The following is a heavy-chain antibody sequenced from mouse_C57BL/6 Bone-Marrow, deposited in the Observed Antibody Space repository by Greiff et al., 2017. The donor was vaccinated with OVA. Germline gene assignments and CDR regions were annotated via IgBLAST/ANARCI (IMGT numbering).Heavy chain of an antibody. V-gene: IGHV14-1*01. CDR1: GFNIKDYY. Sequence: EVQLQQSGAELVRPGASVKLSCTASGFNIKDYYMHWVKQRPEQGLEWIGRIDPEDGDTEYAPKFQGKATMTADTSSNTAYLQLSSLTTGDTAVYYCACYCDYGWFAYWGQGTLVTVAA. CDR2: IDPEDGDT. D-gene: IGHD2-4*01. J-gene: IGHJ3*01. CDR3: ACYCDYGWFAY.